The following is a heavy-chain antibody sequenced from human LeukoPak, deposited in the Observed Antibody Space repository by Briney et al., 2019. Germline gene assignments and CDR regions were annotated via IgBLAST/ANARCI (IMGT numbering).Heavy chain of an antibody. CDR2: INPSGGST. Sequence: ASVKVSCKASGYTFTSYYMHWVRQAPGQGLEWMGIINPSGGSTSYAQKFQGRVTMTRDTSTSTVYMELSSLRSEDTAVYYCARGTGDILTGYSLAEYFQHRGQGTLVTVSS. D-gene: IGHD3-9*01. J-gene: IGHJ1*01. CDR3: ARGTGDILTGYSLAEYFQH. V-gene: IGHV1-46*01. CDR1: GYTFTSYY.